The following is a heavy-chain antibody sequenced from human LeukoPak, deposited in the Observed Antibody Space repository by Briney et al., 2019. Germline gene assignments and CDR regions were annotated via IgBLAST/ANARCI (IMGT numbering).Heavy chain of an antibody. V-gene: IGHV4-59*08. CDR3: ARYTTYYYDSSGYSLLGFDP. CDR1: GGSISSYY. CDR2: IYYSGST. J-gene: IGHJ5*02. D-gene: IGHD3-22*01. Sequence: PSETLSLTCTVSGGSISSYYWGWIRQPPGKGLEWIGYIYYSGSTNYNPSLKSRVTISVDTSKNQFSLKLSSVTAADTAVYYCARYTTYYYDSSGYSLLGFDPWGQGTLVTVSS.